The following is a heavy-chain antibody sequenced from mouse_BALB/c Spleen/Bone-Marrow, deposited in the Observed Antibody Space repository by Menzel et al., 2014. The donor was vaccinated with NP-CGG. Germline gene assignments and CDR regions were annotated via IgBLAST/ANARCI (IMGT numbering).Heavy chain of an antibody. CDR1: GYAFSSSW. CDR3: ARGGNYRFDY. J-gene: IGHJ2*01. Sequence: QVQLQQPGPELVKPGASVKISCKASGYAFSSSWMNWVKQRPGQGLEWIGRIYPGDGDTNYNGKFKGKATLTADKSSSTAYMQLSSLTSVDSAVYFCARGGNYRFDYWGQGTTLTVSS. CDR2: IYPGDGDT. D-gene: IGHD2-1*01. V-gene: IGHV1-82*01.